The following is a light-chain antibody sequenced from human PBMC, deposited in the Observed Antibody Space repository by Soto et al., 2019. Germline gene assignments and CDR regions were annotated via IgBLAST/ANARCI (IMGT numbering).Light chain of an antibody. CDR3: QQRSKWPIT. J-gene: IGKJ5*01. Sequence: IQLTQSPSSLSASVGDRVTVTCRASQDISNYLAWYQQKPGRAPKLLIYAASTLQSGVPSRFSGSGSGTGFTLTISSLEPEDFAVYYCQQRSKWPITFGQGTRLEIK. CDR2: AAS. V-gene: IGKV1-9*01. CDR1: QDISNY.